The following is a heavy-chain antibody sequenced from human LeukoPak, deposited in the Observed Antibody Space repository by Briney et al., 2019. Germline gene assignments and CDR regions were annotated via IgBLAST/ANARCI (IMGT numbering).Heavy chain of an antibody. CDR1: GYSFTSYW. Sequence: GESLRISCKGSGYSFTSYWISWVRQMPGKGLEWMGWIDPSDSYTNYSPSFQGHVTISADKSISTAYLQWSSLKASDTAMYYCARRRHDILTGSSYGMDVWGQGTTVTVSS. D-gene: IGHD3-9*01. CDR2: IDPSDSYT. CDR3: ARRRHDILTGSSYGMDV. J-gene: IGHJ6*02. V-gene: IGHV5-10-1*01.